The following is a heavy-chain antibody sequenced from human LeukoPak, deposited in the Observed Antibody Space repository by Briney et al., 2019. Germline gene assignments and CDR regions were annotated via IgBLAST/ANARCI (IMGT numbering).Heavy chain of an antibody. CDR1: GYTFTSYY. V-gene: IGHV1-46*03. J-gene: IGHJ4*02. Sequence: ASVKVSCKASGYTFTSYYMHWVRQAPGQGLEWMGIINPSGGSTSYAQKFQGRVTMTRDTSTSTVYMELSSPRSEDTAVYYCARDSQKNHNYYDSSGYPDYWGQGTLVTVSS. CDR2: INPSGGST. D-gene: IGHD3-22*01. CDR3: ARDSQKNHNYYDSSGYPDY.